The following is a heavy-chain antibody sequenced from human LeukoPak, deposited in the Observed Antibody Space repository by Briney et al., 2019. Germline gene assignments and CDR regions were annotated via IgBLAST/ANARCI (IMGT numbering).Heavy chain of an antibody. D-gene: IGHD3-3*01. CDR2: IYHSGST. J-gene: IGHJ6*02. V-gene: IGHV4-4*02. CDR3: AKASYYDFWSGYYVPHYYYYGMDV. Sequence: SETLSLTCAVSGGSISSSNWWSWVRQPPGKGLEWIGEIYHSGSTNYNPSLKSRVTISVDKSKNQFSLKLSPVTAADTAVYYCAKASYYDFWSGYYVPHYYYYGMDVWGQGTTVTVSS. CDR1: GGSISSSNW.